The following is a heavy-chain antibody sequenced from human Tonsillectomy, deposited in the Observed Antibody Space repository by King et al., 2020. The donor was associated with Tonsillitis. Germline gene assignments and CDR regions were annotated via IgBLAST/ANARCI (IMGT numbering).Heavy chain of an antibody. V-gene: IGHV3-21*01. CDR2: ISTSSANI. Sequence: VQLVESGGGLVKPGGSLRLSCVASGFTFSSYSMNWVRQAPGKGLEWVSFISTSSANIHYADSVKGRFTISRDNAKNSLYLQLNSLRAEDTAVYYCARDGWLLWGQGTVVTVSS. D-gene: IGHD5-12*01. CDR1: GFTFSSYS. CDR3: ARDGWLL. J-gene: IGHJ4*02.